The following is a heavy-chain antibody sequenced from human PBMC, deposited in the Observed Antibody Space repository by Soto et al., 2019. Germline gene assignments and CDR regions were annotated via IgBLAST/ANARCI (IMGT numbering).Heavy chain of an antibody. CDR1: GGSISSGGYS. CDR2: IYHSGST. J-gene: IGHJ6*02. V-gene: IGHV4-30-2*01. Sequence: QLQLQESGSGLVKPSQTLSLTCAVSGGSISSGGYSWSWIRQPPGKGLEWIGYIYHSGSTYYNPSLKSRVTIAVDRSKNQFSLKLSSVTAADTAVYYCARDRRAPLDYSYGMDVWGQGTTVTVSS. CDR3: ARDRRAPLDYSYGMDV.